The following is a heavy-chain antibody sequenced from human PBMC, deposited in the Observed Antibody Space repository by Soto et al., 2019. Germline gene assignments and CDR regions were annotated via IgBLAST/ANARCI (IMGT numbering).Heavy chain of an antibody. CDR3: GAAAR. CDR1: GYNFTTYD. Sequence: ASVKVSCKASGYNFTTYDINWVRQATGQGLEWMGWMNPNTDNTGYAQKFQGRVAMTRNTSTSTAYMELSGLRSADTAVYSCGAAARWGQGTLVTVSS. CDR2: MNPNTDNT. J-gene: IGHJ4*02. D-gene: IGHD6-13*01. V-gene: IGHV1-8*01.